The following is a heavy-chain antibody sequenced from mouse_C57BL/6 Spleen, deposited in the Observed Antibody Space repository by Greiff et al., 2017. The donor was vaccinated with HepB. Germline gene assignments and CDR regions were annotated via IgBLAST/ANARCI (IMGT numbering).Heavy chain of an antibody. V-gene: IGHV5-4*03. CDR3: AGGGSSFDY. J-gene: IGHJ2*01. CDR2: ISDGGSYT. D-gene: IGHD1-1*01. CDR1: GFTFSSYA. Sequence: EVKLMESGGGLVKPGGSLKLSCAASGFTFSSYAMSWVRQTPEKRLEWVATISDGGSYTYYPDNVKGRFTISRDKAKNNLYLQMSHLKSEDTAMYYCAGGGSSFDYWGQVTTLTVSS.